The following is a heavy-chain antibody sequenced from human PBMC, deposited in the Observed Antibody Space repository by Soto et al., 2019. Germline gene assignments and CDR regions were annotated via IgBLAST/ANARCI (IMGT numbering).Heavy chain of an antibody. Sequence: QVQLVQSGAEVKKPGASVKVSCKASGYTFTSYGISWVRQAPGHGLEWLGWISAYNGNTNYAQKLQGRVTMTTDTSTSTAYMELRSLRSDDTAVYYFARDQNPKLRYLTDDWFVPWGQGTLVTVSS. CDR3: ARDQNPKLRYLTDDWFVP. V-gene: IGHV1-18*01. CDR2: ISAYNGNT. J-gene: IGHJ5*02. D-gene: IGHD3-9*01. CDR1: GYTFTSYG.